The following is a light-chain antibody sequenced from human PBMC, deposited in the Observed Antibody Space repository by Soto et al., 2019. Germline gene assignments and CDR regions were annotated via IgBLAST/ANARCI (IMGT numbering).Light chain of an antibody. Sequence: DIQMTQSPSSLSASVGDRVTITCRASQSISSYLNWYQQKPGKAPKLLIYAASSLQSGVPSRFSGSGSGTDITLTISSLQPEAFATYDCQQSYSPPFAFGPGTKVDIK. CDR2: AAS. J-gene: IGKJ3*01. V-gene: IGKV1-39*01. CDR3: QQSYSPPFA. CDR1: QSISSY.